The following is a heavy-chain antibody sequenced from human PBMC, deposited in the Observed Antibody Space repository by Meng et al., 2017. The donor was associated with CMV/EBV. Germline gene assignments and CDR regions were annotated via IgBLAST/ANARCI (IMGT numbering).Heavy chain of an antibody. Sequence: GESLKISCKGSGSSFTSYWIGWVRQIPGKGLEWVGIIYPGDSDTRYSPSFQGQVTISADKSISTAYLQWSSLKASDTAMYHCARLNAAVAPRYWGQGTLVTVSS. D-gene: IGHD2-15*01. CDR3: ARLNAAVAPRY. V-gene: IGHV5-51*01. CDR2: IYPGDSDT. J-gene: IGHJ4*02. CDR1: GSSFTSYW.